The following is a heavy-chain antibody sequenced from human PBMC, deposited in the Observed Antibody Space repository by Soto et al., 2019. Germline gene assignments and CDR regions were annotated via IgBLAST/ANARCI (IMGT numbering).Heavy chain of an antibody. V-gene: IGHV4-34*01. Sequence: QVQLQQWGAGLLKPSETLSLTCAVYGGSFSGYYWTWIRQPPGKGLEWIGEITHSGSTNYNPSLKSRLTISVDTPKNQFSLKLSSLTAADTAVYYCARGMAVAGHYFDSWGRGTLVTVSS. CDR3: ARGMAVAGHYFDS. CDR1: GGSFSGYY. CDR2: ITHSGST. J-gene: IGHJ4*02. D-gene: IGHD6-19*01.